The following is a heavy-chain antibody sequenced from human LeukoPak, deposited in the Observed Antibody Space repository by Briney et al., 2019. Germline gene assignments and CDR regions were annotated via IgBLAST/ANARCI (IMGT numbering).Heavy chain of an antibody. V-gene: IGHV3-33*08. J-gene: IGHJ4*02. CDR2: IWHDASHT. D-gene: IGHD3-10*01. CDR3: AREIFGSGSHPDY. Sequence: GGSLRLSCVASAFTFSSYWMTWVRQAPGKGLEWVALIWHDASHTFYTDSVKGRFTISRDNSKNTVYLQMNSLGGEDTAVYYCAREIFGSGSHPDYWGQGTLVTVSS. CDR1: AFTFSSYW.